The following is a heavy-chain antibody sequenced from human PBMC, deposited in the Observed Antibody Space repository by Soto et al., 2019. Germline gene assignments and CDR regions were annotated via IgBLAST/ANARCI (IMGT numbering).Heavy chain of an antibody. CDR1: GFTFSSYE. CDR2: ISSSGSTI. V-gene: IGHV3-48*03. CDR3: ARVSSYCSGGSCYSWYYGMDV. Sequence: GSLRLSCAASGFTFSSYEMNWVRQAPGKGLEWVSYISSSGSTIYYADSVKGRFTISRDNAKNSLYLQMNSLRAEDTAVYYCARVSSYCSGGSCYSWYYGMDVWGQGTTVTVSS. J-gene: IGHJ6*02. D-gene: IGHD2-15*01.